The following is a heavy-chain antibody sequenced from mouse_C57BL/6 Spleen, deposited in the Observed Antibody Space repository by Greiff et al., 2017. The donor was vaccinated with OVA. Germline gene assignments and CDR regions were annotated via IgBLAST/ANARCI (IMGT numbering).Heavy chain of an antibody. J-gene: IGHJ3*01. D-gene: IGHD2-4*01. Sequence: EVQLVESGGGLVKPGGSLKLSCAASGFTFSDYGMHWVRQAPEKGLEWVAYISSGSSTIYYADTVKGRFTISRDNAKNTLFLQMTSLRSEDTAMYYCARPIYYDYGSAWFAYWGQGTLVTVSA. CDR1: GFTFSDYG. CDR3: ARPIYYDYGSAWFAY. CDR2: ISSGSSTI. V-gene: IGHV5-17*01.